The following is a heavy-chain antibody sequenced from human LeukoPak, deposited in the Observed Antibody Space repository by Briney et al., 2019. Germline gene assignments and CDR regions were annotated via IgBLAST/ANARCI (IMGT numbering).Heavy chain of an antibody. V-gene: IGHV4-39*07. Sequence: SETLSLTCTVSGGSISSSSYYWGWIRQPPGKGLEWIGSIYYSGSTYYNPSLKSRVTISVDTSKNQFSLKPSSVTAADTAVYYCARDDYGDYDFDYWGQGTLVTVSS. CDR1: GGSISSSSYY. CDR2: IYYSGST. CDR3: ARDDYGDYDFDY. D-gene: IGHD4-17*01. J-gene: IGHJ4*02.